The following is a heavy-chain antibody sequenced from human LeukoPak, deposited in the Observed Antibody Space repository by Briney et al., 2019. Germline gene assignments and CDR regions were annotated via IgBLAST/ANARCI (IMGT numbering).Heavy chain of an antibody. Sequence: PGGSLRLSCAASGFTFSSYWMSWVRQAPGKGLEWVASVKEDGSETYYVDSVKGRFTISRDNAKNSLYLQMNSLRAEDTAVYYCARSFYGDADWGQGTLVTVSS. CDR1: GFTFSSYW. CDR2: VKEDGSET. J-gene: IGHJ4*02. D-gene: IGHD4-17*01. V-gene: IGHV3-7*04. CDR3: ARSFYGDAD.